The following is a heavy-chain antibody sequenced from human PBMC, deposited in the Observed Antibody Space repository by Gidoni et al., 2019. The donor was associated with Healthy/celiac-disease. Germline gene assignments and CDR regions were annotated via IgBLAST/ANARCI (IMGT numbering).Heavy chain of an antibody. CDR3: ARDWRWLQYLAY. CDR2: INSDGSST. CDR1: GVPFSSYW. J-gene: IGHJ4*02. Sequence: EVQLVGSGGRLVQPGGSLRLSCGAHGVPFSSYWMHWVRQAPGKGQVWVFRINSDGSSTSYADSVKGRFTISRDNAKNTLYLQMNSLRAEDTAVYYCARDWRWLQYLAYWGQGTLVTVSS. D-gene: IGHD5-12*01. V-gene: IGHV3-74*01.